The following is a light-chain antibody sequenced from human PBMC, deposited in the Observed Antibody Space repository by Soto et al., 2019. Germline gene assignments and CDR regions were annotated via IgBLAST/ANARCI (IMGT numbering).Light chain of an antibody. Sequence: ETVMTQSPATLSVSPGERATLSCRASQSISRNLAWYQQKPGQAPRLLIYDASTRATGIPARFSGSGSGTDFTLTISSLEPEDFAVYYCQQRSNWPPLFTFGGGTKVDI. CDR1: QSISRN. CDR2: DAS. J-gene: IGKJ4*01. CDR3: QQRSNWPPLFT. V-gene: IGKV3-11*01.